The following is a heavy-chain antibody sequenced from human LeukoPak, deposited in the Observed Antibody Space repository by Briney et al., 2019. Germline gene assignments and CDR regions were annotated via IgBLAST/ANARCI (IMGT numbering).Heavy chain of an antibody. Sequence: GASVKVSCKASGYTFTYYTMNWVRQAPGQGLEWMGWINPNSGGTNYAQKFQGRVTMTRDTSISTAYMELSRLRSDDTAVYYCARSPTGATRYYFDYWGQGTLVTVSS. CDR3: ARSPTGATRYYFDY. CDR1: GYTFTYYT. CDR2: INPNSGGT. J-gene: IGHJ4*02. D-gene: IGHD1-26*01. V-gene: IGHV1-2*02.